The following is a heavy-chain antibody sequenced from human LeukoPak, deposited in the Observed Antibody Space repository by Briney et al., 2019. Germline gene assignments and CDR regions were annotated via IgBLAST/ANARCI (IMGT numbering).Heavy chain of an antibody. CDR3: AKGRGLYGDYEALDAFDI. CDR1: GFTFSSYA. V-gene: IGHV3-23*01. Sequence: GGSLRLSCAASGFTFSSYAMSWVRQAPGKGLEWVSAISGSGGSTYYADSVKGRFTISRDNSKNTLYLQMNSLRAEDTAVYYCAKGRGLYGDYEALDAFDIWGQGTMVTVSS. J-gene: IGHJ3*02. CDR2: ISGSGGST. D-gene: IGHD4-17*01.